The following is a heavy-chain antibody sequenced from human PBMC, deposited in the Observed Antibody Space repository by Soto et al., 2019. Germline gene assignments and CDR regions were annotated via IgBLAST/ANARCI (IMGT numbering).Heavy chain of an antibody. D-gene: IGHD5-18*01. CDR2: INHSGST. CDR3: ARGTAQGLDY. J-gene: IGHJ4*02. CDR1: GGSFSGYY. Sequence: PSETLSLTCAVYGGSFSGYYWSWIRQPPGKGLEWIGEINHSGSTNYNPSLKSRVTISVDTSKNQFSLKLSSVTAADTAVYYCARGTAQGLDYWGQGTLVTVSS. V-gene: IGHV4-34*01.